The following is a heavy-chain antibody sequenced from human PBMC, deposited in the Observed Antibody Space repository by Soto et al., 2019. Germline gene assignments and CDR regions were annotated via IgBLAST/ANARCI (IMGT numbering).Heavy chain of an antibody. CDR3: ARDLDGSGNYYTDY. CDR1: GYTFPSIG. CDR2: ISPYNRNT. D-gene: IGHD3-10*01. V-gene: IGHV1-18*01. J-gene: IGHJ4*02. Sequence: ASVKVSCKAFGYTFPSIGISWVRQAPGQGLEWMGWISPYNRNTYYAQRLQGRVTMTTDTSTSTAYMELRSLRSDDTAVYYCARDLDGSGNYYTDYWGQGTLVTVSS.